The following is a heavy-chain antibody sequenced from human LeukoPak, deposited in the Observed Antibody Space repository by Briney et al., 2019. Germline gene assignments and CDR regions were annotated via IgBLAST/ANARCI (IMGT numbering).Heavy chain of an antibody. Sequence: PSVTLSLTCAVYGGSFSGYYWSWIRQPPGKGLEGIGDINHSGSTNYNPSLKSRVTISVDKSQDQFSLKLSSVTAADTAVYYCARGSSIFGVVLLWGQGTLVTVSS. CDR2: INHSGST. D-gene: IGHD3-3*01. CDR3: ARGSSIFGVVLL. J-gene: IGHJ4*02. CDR1: GGSFSGYY. V-gene: IGHV4-34*01.